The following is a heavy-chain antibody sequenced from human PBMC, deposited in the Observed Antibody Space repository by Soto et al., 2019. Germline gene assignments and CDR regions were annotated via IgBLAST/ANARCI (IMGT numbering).Heavy chain of an antibody. CDR3: ARMCSISTCLCDAHDI. CDR2: INPDSGDT. D-gene: IGHD2-2*01. V-gene: IGHV1-2*04. J-gene: IGHJ3*02. CDR1: GYTSSGHY. Sequence: QAQLVQSGAEVKEPGASVKVSCKASGYTSSGHYIRWMRQAPGQGIEWMGWINPDSGDTKFAQKFQALVTMTRDTSIRTVYMELRRLISDDTAVYYCARMCSISTCLCDAHDIWGQGTLVTVSS.